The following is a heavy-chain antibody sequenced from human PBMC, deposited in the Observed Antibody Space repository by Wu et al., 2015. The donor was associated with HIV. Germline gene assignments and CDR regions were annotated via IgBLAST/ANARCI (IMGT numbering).Heavy chain of an antibody. CDR2: VDGENGAT. CDR3: ARRWELLERAFDI. CDR1: GYSFNDYY. J-gene: IGHJ3*02. Sequence: VQLVQSGAEVKKPGATVKISCRASGYSFNDYYIHWLQQAPGKGLDWMGLVDGENGATIYAEKFQGRVTMTRDTSISTAYMELSRLRSDDTAVYYCARRWELLERAFDIWGQGTMVTVSS. D-gene: IGHD1-26*01. V-gene: IGHV1-69-2*01.